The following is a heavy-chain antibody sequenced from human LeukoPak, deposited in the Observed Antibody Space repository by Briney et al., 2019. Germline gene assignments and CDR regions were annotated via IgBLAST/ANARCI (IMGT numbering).Heavy chain of an antibody. CDR2: IIPIFKTS. CDR3: SRGGIAVSGGTSSYYHYGMDV. J-gene: IGHJ6*02. V-gene: IGHV1-69*13. Sequence: VASVKVSFKASGYTFSSYGISWVRQAPGQGLEWMGGIIPIFKTSNYAQKFQGRVTITADESASAAYMELNSLRSDDTAVYYCSRGGIAVSGGTSSYYHYGMDVWGQGTTVTVSS. D-gene: IGHD6-19*01. CDR1: GYTFSSYG.